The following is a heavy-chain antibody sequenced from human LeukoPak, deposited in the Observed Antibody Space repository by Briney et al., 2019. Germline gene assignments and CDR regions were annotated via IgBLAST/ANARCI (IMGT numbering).Heavy chain of an antibody. V-gene: IGHV3-30*02. J-gene: IGHJ4*02. CDR2: IRYDGSNK. CDR3: AKVTYGDYGGFDY. Sequence: QSGGSLRLSCAASGFTFSSYGMHWVRQAPGKGLEWVAFIRYDGSNKYYADSVKGRFTISRDNSKNTLYLQMNSLRAEDTAVYYCAKVTYGDYGGFDYWGQGTLVTVSS. D-gene: IGHD4-17*01. CDR1: GFTFSSYG.